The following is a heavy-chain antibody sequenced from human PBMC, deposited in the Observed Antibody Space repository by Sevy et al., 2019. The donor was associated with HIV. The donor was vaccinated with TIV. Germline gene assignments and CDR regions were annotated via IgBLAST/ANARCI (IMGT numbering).Heavy chain of an antibody. D-gene: IGHD2-21*01. J-gene: IGHJ4*01. Sequence: GGCLRLSCAASGFTVSRNYMNWVRQVPGKGLEWVSVIYTGGSTDYADSLKGRFTISRDNSKNTLYLQMHSLTAEDTAVYYCAKEGVCGGTYYFDHWGHGTPVTVSS. V-gene: IGHV3-66*01. CDR1: GFTVSRNY. CDR3: AKEGVCGGTYYFDH. CDR2: IYTGGST.